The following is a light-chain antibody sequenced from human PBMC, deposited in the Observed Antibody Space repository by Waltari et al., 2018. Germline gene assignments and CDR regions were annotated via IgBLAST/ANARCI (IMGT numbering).Light chain of an antibody. CDR3: QQYNNWPQT. J-gene: IGKJ1*01. CDR2: DAS. Sequence: EIVMTQSPATLSVSPGERATLSCRASQSISSNLAWYQHRPGQAPRLLIYDASTRATGIPARFSGSGSGTELTLTISSLQSEDFALYYCQQYNNWPQTFGQGTKVEIE. CDR1: QSISSN. V-gene: IGKV3-15*01.